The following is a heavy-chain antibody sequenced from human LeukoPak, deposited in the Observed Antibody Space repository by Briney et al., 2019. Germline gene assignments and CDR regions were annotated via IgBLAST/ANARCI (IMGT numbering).Heavy chain of an antibody. J-gene: IGHJ5*02. Sequence: SETLSLTCTVSGGSISSYYWSWIRQPPGKGLEWIGYIYYSGSTNYNPPLKSRVTISVDTSKNQSSLKLSSVTAADTAVYYCARGAVLRFLEWLPSKDWFDPWGQGTLVTVSS. D-gene: IGHD3-3*01. CDR2: IYYSGST. CDR1: GGSISSYY. CDR3: ARGAVLRFLEWLPSKDWFDP. V-gene: IGHV4-59*01.